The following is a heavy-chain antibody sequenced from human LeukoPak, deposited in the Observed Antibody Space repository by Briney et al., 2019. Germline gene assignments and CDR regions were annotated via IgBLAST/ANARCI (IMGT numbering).Heavy chain of an antibody. V-gene: IGHV4-39*02. J-gene: IGHJ5*02. CDR2: IYYSGST. CDR3: ARDKLEHNWFDP. D-gene: IGHD1-26*01. Sequence: SETLSLTCTVSGGSISSSSYYWGWIRQPPGKGLEWIGSIYYSGSTYYNPSLKSRVTISVDTSKNQFSLKLSSVTAADTAVYYCARDKLEHNWFDPWGQGTLVTVSS. CDR1: GGSISSSSYY.